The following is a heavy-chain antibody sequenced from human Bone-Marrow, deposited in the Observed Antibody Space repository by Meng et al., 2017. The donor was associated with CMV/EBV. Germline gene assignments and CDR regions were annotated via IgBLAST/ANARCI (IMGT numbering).Heavy chain of an antibody. CDR1: GGSISSNTYY. J-gene: IGHJ3*02. CDR3: ARGGHGLELEAFDI. V-gene: IGHV4-61*05. D-gene: IGHD1-7*01. Sequence: SETLSLTCTVSGGSISSNTYYWGWIRQPPGKGLEWIGYIYYSGSTNYNPSLKSRVTISVDTSKNQFSLKLSSVTAADTAVYYCARGGHGLELEAFDIWGQGTMVTVSS. CDR2: IYYSGST.